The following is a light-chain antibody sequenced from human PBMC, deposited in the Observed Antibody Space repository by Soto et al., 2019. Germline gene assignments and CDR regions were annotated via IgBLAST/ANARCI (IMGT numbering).Light chain of an antibody. Sequence: TQSPSSLSTSVGDRDTITCRASQGISNYLAWYQQKTGQAPRILIYAESNRATGIPDRLSGSGSGTDLTLTISRLEPEDFAVYYCQKRSNWAITCGQGTRLEI. CDR2: AES. CDR3: QKRSNWAIT. CDR1: QGISNY. J-gene: IGKJ5*01. V-gene: IGKV3D-11*01.